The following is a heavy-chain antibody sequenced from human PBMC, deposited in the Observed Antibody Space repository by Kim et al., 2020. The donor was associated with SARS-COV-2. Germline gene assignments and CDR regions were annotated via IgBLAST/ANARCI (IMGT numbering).Heavy chain of an antibody. V-gene: IGHV3-33*05. CDR2: ISYDGSNK. J-gene: IGHJ6*02. CDR1: GFTFSSYG. CDR3: ARDRAFHMGSYYYYGMDV. Sequence: GGSLRLSCAASGFTFSSYGMHWVRQAPGKGLEWVAVISYDGSNKYYADSVKGRFTISRDNSKNTLYLQMNSLRAEDTAVYYCARDRAFHMGSYYYYGMDVWGQGTTVTVSS. D-gene: IGHD2-21*01.